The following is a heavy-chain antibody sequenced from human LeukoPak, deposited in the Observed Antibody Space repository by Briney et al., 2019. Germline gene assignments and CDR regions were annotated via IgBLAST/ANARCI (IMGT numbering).Heavy chain of an antibody. V-gene: IGHV3-13*04. Sequence: GGSLRLTCAASGFTSSAYAMHWVRQITGGGLVWVSTSGTVGDTFYSDSVKGRFTISRENAKNSVHLQMNSRRVEDSAIYFCVRAAMPYIINGRRFDYWGQGTLVTVSS. CDR3: VRAAMPYIINGRRFDY. CDR1: GFTSSAYA. D-gene: IGHD2-2*01. J-gene: IGHJ4*02. CDR2: SGTVGDT.